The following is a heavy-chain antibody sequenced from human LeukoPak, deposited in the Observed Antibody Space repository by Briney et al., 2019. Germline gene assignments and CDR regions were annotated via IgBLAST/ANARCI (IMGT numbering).Heavy chain of an antibody. CDR3: ARASYDIFTGYYFDY. CDR2: IIPIFGTA. J-gene: IGHJ4*02. CDR1: GDTFSSYA. D-gene: IGHD3-9*01. V-gene: IGHV1-69*06. Sequence: SVKVSCKASGDTFSSYAISWVRQAPGQGLEWMGGIIPIFGTANYAQKFQGRVTITADKSTSTAYMELSSLRSADTAVYYCARASYDIFTGYYFDYWGEGTLVTVSS.